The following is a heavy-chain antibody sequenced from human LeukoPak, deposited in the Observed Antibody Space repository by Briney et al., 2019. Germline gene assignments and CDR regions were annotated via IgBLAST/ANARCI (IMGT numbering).Heavy chain of an antibody. J-gene: IGHJ4*02. CDR1: GFTFSSYG. CDR2: ISYDGSNK. Sequence: PGRSLRLSCAASGFTFSSYGMHWVRQAPGKGLEWVAVISYDGSNKYYADSVKGRFTISRDNSKNTLYLQMNSLRAEDTAVYYCATTYGGNSDVVNYWGQGTLVTVSS. D-gene: IGHD4-23*01. CDR3: ATTYGGNSDVVNY. V-gene: IGHV3-30*03.